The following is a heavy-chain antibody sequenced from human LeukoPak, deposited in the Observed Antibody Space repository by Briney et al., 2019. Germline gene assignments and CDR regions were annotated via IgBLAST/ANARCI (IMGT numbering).Heavy chain of an antibody. V-gene: IGHV3-30*03. CDR2: ISYDGSKK. D-gene: IGHD6-19*01. CDR1: GFTYSSHD. Sequence: PGGSLRLSCGASGFTYSSHDMHCLRQAPGKGLEWVAVISYDGSKKYYADSVKGRFTTSRDNSKNTLYLQMNSLRAEDTAVYYCVKASVAMDVWGQGTTVTVSS. CDR3: VKASVAMDV. J-gene: IGHJ6*02.